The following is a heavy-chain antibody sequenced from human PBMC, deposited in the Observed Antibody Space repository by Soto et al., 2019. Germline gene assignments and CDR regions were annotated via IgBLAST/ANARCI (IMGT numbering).Heavy chain of an antibody. CDR3: ARPQGSSTSLEIYYYYYYGMDV. CDR1: GGTFGSYA. Sequence: QVQLVQSGAEVKKPGSSVKVSCKASGGTFGSYAISWLRQAPGQGLEWMGGIIPITATANYAQKFQGRVTITADESTSTASMQLSSLRSADTAVYYCARPQGSSTSLEIYYYYYYGMDVWGQGPTVTVSS. CDR2: IIPITATA. D-gene: IGHD2-2*01. J-gene: IGHJ6*02. V-gene: IGHV1-69*01.